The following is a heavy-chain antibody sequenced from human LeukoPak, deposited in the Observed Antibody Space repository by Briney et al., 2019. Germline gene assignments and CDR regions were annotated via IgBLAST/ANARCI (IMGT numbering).Heavy chain of an antibody. V-gene: IGHV4-59*01. Sequence: SETLSLTCTVSGGSISSYYWSWIRQPPGKGLEWIGYIYYSGSTNYNPSLKSRVTISVDTSKNQFSLKLNSVTAADTAVYYCARTNPYYYDSSGYRNLDAFDIWGQGTMVTVSS. J-gene: IGHJ3*02. CDR3: ARTNPYYYDSSGYRNLDAFDI. CDR2: IYYSGST. D-gene: IGHD3-22*01. CDR1: GGSISSYY.